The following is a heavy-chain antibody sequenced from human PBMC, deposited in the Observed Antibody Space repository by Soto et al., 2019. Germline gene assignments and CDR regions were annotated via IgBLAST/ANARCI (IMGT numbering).Heavy chain of an antibody. CDR3: TRGFGNSSSCYANWFDP. V-gene: IGHV3-66*01. D-gene: IGHD2-2*01. CDR2: IYIGGGT. Sequence: EVQLVESGGGLVRPGGSVRLSCAASGFAVGSNYMSWVRQAPGKGLEWVSLIYIGGGTHYADSVKGRFTISRDNSKNTLYLQMNSLRAEDTAVYHCTRGFGNSSSCYANWFDPWGQGTLVTFSS. CDR1: GFAVGSNY. J-gene: IGHJ5*02.